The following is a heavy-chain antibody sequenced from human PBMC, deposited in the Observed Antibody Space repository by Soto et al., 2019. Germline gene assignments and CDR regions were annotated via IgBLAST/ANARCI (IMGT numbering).Heavy chain of an antibody. CDR2: ISGSGGST. Sequence: GGSLRLSCAASGFTFSSYAMSWVRQAPGKGLEWVSAISGSGGSTYYADSVKGRFTISRDNSKNTLYLQMNSLRAEDTAVYYCAKDLSTMIVVAPGGAFDIWGQGTMVTVSS. D-gene: IGHD3-22*01. CDR3: AKDLSTMIVVAPGGAFDI. V-gene: IGHV3-23*01. J-gene: IGHJ3*02. CDR1: GFTFSSYA.